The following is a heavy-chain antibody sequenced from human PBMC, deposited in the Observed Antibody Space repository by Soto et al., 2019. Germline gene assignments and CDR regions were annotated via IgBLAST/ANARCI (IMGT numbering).Heavy chain of an antibody. Sequence: SQTLSLTCAISGDSISSNSAAWNWIRQSPSRGLEWLGRTYYRSSWFYDYAVSLKSRITINADASKNQFSLQLNSVTPDDTAMYYCARDKRVGALVDYWGPGTLVTVSP. V-gene: IGHV6-1*01. D-gene: IGHD3-16*01. CDR2: TYYRSSWFY. CDR3: ARDKRVGALVDY. CDR1: GDSISSNSAA. J-gene: IGHJ4*02.